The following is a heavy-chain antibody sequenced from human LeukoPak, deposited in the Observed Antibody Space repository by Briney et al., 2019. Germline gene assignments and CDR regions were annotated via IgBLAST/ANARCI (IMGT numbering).Heavy chain of an antibody. J-gene: IGHJ4*02. CDR1: GYTFTGYY. Sequence: ASVKVSCKASGYTFTGYYLHWVRQAPGQGLEWMGCVNPNSGDTNYAQKFQGSVTMTRDTSISTVYMELSRLRSDDTAVYYCARVIGFGELSLGYWGQGTLVTVSS. CDR3: ARVIGFGELSLGY. CDR2: VNPNSGDT. D-gene: IGHD3-10*01. V-gene: IGHV1-2*02.